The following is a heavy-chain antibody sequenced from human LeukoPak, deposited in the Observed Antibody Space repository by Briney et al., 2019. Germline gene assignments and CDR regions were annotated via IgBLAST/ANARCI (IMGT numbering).Heavy chain of an antibody. CDR2: INQDGSKV. CDR3: ARAIYSSSWDAFNI. J-gene: IGHJ3*02. Sequence: GGSLRLSCAASGFTFSSYWMSWVRQAPGKGLECVANINQDGSKVYYVDSVKGRFTISRDKAKKSLFLQMNSLRAEDTAVYYCARAIYSSSWDAFNIWGQGTMLTVSS. V-gene: IGHV3-7*04. CDR1: GFTFSSYW. D-gene: IGHD6-13*01.